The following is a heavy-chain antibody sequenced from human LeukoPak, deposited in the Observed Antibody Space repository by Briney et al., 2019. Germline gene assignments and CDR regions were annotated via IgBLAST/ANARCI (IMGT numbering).Heavy chain of an antibody. CDR1: GFTFSNAW. CDR2: IKSKTDGGTT. CDR3: TGSANGYYYFDY. V-gene: IGHV3-15*01. Sequence: GGSLRLSCAASGFTFSNAWMSWVRQAPGKGLEWVGRIKSKTDGGTTDYAAPVEGRFTISRDDSKNTLYLQMNSLKTEDTGEYYCTGSANGYYYFDYWGQGTLVTVSS. D-gene: IGHD5-12*01. J-gene: IGHJ4*02.